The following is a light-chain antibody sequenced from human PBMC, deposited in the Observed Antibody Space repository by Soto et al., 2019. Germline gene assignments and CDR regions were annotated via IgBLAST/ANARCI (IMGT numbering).Light chain of an antibody. CDR3: QQYGSSPPFT. Sequence: EIVMTQFPATLSVSPGERATLSCRASQSVRSNLAWYQQKPGQAPRLLIFAASTRATVIPARFRGSGSGTEFTLTISDLQSEDFAVYYCQQYGSSPPFTFGPGTKVDIK. V-gene: IGKV3-15*01. CDR1: QSVRSN. CDR2: AAS. J-gene: IGKJ3*01.